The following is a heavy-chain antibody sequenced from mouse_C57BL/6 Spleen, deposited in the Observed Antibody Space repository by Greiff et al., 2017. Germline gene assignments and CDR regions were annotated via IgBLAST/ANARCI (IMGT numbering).Heavy chain of an antibody. V-gene: IGHV7-3*01. CDR3: ARGYYDYDGFAY. D-gene: IGHD2-4*01. CDR2: IRNKANGYTT. CDR1: GFTFTDYY. J-gene: IGHJ3*01. Sequence: EVQRVESGGGLVQPGGSLSLSCAASGFTFTDYYMSWVRQPPGKALEWLGFIRNKANGYTTEYSASVKGRFTISRDNSQSILYLQMNALRAEDSATYYCARGYYDYDGFAYWGQGTLVTVSA.